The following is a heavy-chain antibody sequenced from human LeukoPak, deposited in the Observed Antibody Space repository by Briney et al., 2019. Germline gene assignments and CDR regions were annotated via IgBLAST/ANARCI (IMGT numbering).Heavy chain of an antibody. CDR1: GGSISSYY. V-gene: IGHV4-59*01. D-gene: IGHD6-19*01. Sequence: PSETLSLTCTVSGGSISSYYWSWIRQPPGKGLEWIGYIYYSGSTNYNPSLKSRVTISVDTSKNQFSLKLSSVTAADTAVYYCARDDLGGWYDYWGQGTLVTVSS. J-gene: IGHJ4*02. CDR2: IYYSGST. CDR3: ARDDLGGWYDY.